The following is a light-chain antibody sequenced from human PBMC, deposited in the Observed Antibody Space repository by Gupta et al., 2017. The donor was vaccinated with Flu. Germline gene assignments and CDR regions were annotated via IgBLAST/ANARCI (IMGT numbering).Light chain of an antibody. CDR3: QQSYSRPYS. J-gene: IGKJ2*03. V-gene: IGKV1-39*01. Sequence: LNWYQHRPGKGPELLIHAASILESGVSSRFSGSGSGTDFTLTISSLQPEDFVIYFCQQSYSRPYSFGQGTNLEIK. CDR2: AAS.